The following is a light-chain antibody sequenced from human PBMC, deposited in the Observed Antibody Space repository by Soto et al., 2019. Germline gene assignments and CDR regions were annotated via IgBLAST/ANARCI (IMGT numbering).Light chain of an antibody. J-gene: IGKJ2*01. CDR3: QQYGDSPPRYT. V-gene: IGKV3-20*01. CDR1: QSVRNNF. CDR2: LAS. Sequence: EIVLTQSPGTLSLSPGERATLSCRASQSVRNNFLSWYQQRPGQAPRLLIYLASTRAAGIPDRFSGSGSGTDFTLTISRLEPGDFAVYYCQQYGDSPPRYTFGQGTKLEI.